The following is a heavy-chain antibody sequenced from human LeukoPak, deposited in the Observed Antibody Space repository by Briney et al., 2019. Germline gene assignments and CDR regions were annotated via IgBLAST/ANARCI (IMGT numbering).Heavy chain of an antibody. CDR3: ARVPQYSSSYYYYMDV. Sequence: ASVKASCKASGGTFSSYAISWVRQAPGQGLEWMGGIIPIFGTANYAQKFQGRVTITTDESTSTAYMELSSLRSEDTAVYYCARVPQYSSSYYYYMDVWGKGTTVTVSS. CDR1: GGTFSSYA. V-gene: IGHV1-69*05. J-gene: IGHJ6*03. D-gene: IGHD6-6*01. CDR2: IIPIFGTA.